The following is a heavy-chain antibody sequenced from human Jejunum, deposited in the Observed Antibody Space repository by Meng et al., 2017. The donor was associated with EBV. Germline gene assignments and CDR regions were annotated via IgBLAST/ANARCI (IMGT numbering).Heavy chain of an antibody. CDR3: VRGGDYCLVY. D-gene: IGHD2-21*02. Sequence: QVQLQVPGPGRVKPSGTLAHPCSPSGYSYYSTNCWSWVRQCPERGLEWIGEIYYSGSTTYNPSLKGRVTILVDRSENHFSLPLSSVTAADTAVDYCVRGGDYCLVYWGQGTLVTVSS. V-gene: IGHV4-4*02. CDR1: GYSYYSTNC. CDR2: IYYSGST. J-gene: IGHJ4*02.